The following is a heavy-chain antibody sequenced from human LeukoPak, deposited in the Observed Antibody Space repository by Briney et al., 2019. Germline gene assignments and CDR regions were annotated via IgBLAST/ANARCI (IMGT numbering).Heavy chain of an antibody. CDR2: TIPILGIA. CDR3: ARFYSSGSYFVDY. D-gene: IGHD3-10*01. V-gene: IGHV1-69*04. Sequence: ASVKVSCKASGGTFSSYAISWVRQAPGQGLEWMGRTIPILGIANYAQKFQGRVTITADKSTSTAYMELSSLRSEDTAVYYCARFYSSGSYFVDYWGQGTLVTVSS. CDR1: GGTFSSYA. J-gene: IGHJ4*02.